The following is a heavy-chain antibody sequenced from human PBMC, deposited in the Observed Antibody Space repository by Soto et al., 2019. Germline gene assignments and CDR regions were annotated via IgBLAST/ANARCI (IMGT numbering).Heavy chain of an antibody. CDR3: SKGADSSGYYYVIFDY. CDR2: ISGSGGST. D-gene: IGHD3-22*01. CDR1: GETLWSSG. J-gene: IGHJ4*02. Sequence: SMEISRAACGETLWSSGMSLVLKEQGKGLECVSAISGSGGSTYYADSVKGRFTISRDNSKNTLYLQMNSLRAEDTAVYYCSKGADSSGYYYVIFDYWGQGTLVTVIS. V-gene: IGHV3-23*01.